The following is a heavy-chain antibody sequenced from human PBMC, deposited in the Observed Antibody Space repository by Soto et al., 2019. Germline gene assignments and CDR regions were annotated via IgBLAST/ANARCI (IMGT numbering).Heavy chain of an antibody. CDR2: IYYSGST. V-gene: IGHV4-30-4*01. CDR3: AAALSGTGAFDF. D-gene: IGHD6-13*01. CDR1: GGSISSGDYY. J-gene: IGHJ3*01. Sequence: SETLSLTCTVSGGSISSGDYYWSWIRQPPGKGLEWIGYIYYSGSTYYNPSLKSRVTISVDTSKNQFSLKLSSVTAADTAVYYCAAALSGTGAFDFWGQGTMVT.